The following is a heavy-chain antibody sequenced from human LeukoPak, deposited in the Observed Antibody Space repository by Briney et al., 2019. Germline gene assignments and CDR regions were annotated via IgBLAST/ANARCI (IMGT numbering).Heavy chain of an antibody. V-gene: IGHV5-51*01. Sequence: GESLKISCEGSGYHFAGFWTAWVRQRPGEGLEWMGIIYPGDSDTRYSPSFQGQVTISADRSINTAYLQWSSLKASDPAAMYYCARLAVDWNFSWYFDYWGQGTLVTVSS. CDR3: ARLAVDWNFSWYFDY. CDR1: GYHFAGFW. D-gene: IGHD1-7*01. J-gene: IGHJ4*02. CDR2: IYPGDSDT.